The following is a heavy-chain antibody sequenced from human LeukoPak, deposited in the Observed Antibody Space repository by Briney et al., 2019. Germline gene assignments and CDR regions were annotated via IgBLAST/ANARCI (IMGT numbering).Heavy chain of an antibody. D-gene: IGHD2-21*02. CDR2: IYYSGST. CDR1: GGSISSGGYY. V-gene: IGHV4-31*03. J-gene: IGHJ3*02. CDR3: ARVYVVVTADDAFDI. Sequence: SETLSLTCTVSGGSISSGGYYWSWIRQHPGKGLEWIGYIYYSGSTYCNPSLKSRVTISVDTSKNQFSLKLSSVTAADTAVYYCARVYVVVTADDAFDIWGQGTMVTVSS.